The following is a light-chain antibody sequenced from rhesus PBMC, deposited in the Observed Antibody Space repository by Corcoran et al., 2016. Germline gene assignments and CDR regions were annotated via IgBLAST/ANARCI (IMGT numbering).Light chain of an antibody. CDR2: GAS. CDR3: QQDYSWPLT. J-gene: IGKJ4*01. Sequence: EIVMTQSPATLSLSPGERATLSCRASQSVSSSLAWYQQKPGQAPKLLYYGASSRHTGIPDRFSGRGSGTEFTLTISSLEPEDVGVYYCQQDYSWPLTFGGGTKVELK. CDR1: QSVSSS. V-gene: IGKV3-42*01.